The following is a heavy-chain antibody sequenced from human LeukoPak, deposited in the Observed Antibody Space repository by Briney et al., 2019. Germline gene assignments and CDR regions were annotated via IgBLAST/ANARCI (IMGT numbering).Heavy chain of an antibody. D-gene: IGHD2-2*01. CDR3: ARGGYCSSTSCPLDY. Sequence: ASVKVSCKASGYTLTSYDINWVRQATGQGLEWVGWMNPNSGNTGYAQKFQGRVTITRNTSISTAYMELSSLRSEDTAVYYCARGGYCSSTSCPLDYWGQGTLVTVSS. CDR2: MNPNSGNT. V-gene: IGHV1-8*03. J-gene: IGHJ4*02. CDR1: GYTLTSYD.